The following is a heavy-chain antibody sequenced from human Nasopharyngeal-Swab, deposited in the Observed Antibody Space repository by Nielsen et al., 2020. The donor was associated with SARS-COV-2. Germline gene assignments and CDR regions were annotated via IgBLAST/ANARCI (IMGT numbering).Heavy chain of an antibody. V-gene: IGHV3-74*03. D-gene: IGHD3-16*01. J-gene: IGHJ4*02. Sequence: GGSLRLSCAASGFSFSTYWMHWVRQTPGKGLVWVSRLKTDGSDTMYADSVKGRFTISRDNAKNTMYLQMNSLREEDTALYYCARETSASGAYYFDFWGRGTRVTVSS. CDR2: LKTDGSDT. CDR3: ARETSASGAYYFDF. CDR1: GFSFSTYW.